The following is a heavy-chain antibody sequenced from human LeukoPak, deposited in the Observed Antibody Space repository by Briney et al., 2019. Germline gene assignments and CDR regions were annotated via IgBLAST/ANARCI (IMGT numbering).Heavy chain of an antibody. V-gene: IGHV4-34*01. Sequence: SETLSLTCAVYGGSFSGYYWNWIRQPPGKGLEWIGEINHSGSTNYNPSLKSRVTISVDTSKNQFSLKLSSVTAADTAVYYCARCPHSPIWSGYYYSMDVWGKGTTVTISS. CDR2: INHSGST. D-gene: IGHD3-3*01. CDR3: ARCPHSPIWSGYYYSMDV. J-gene: IGHJ6*03. CDR1: GGSFSGYY.